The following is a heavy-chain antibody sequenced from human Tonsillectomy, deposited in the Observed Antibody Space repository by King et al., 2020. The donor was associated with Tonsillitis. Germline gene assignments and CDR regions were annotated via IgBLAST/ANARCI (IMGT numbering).Heavy chain of an antibody. CDR3: ARHRVRTTRNWLVP. Sequence: VQLVESGAEVKKPGESLKISCQVSGDSFTSHWIGWVRQTPGKGLEWMGINYPGDSDTGYSPSFQGQVSISVDKSINTAYLQWSRLKASDTAIYYCARHRVRTTRNWLVPWGQGTLVTVSS. D-gene: IGHD3-10*01. CDR2: NYPGDSDT. CDR1: GDSFTSHW. V-gene: IGHV5-51*01. J-gene: IGHJ5*02.